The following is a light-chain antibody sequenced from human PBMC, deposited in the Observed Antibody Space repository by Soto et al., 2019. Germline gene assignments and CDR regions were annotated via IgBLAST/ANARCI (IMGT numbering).Light chain of an antibody. Sequence: QPVLTQPASVSGSPGQSITISCTGTSSNFGNYDLVSWYQQHPGKAPKLIIYEARERPSGVSDRFSGSKSGNTASLTISGLQGEDEADYYCCSYAGGNTLVFGGGTKLTVL. CDR1: SSNFGNYDL. J-gene: IGLJ2*01. CDR2: EAR. CDR3: CSYAGGNTLV. V-gene: IGLV2-23*01.